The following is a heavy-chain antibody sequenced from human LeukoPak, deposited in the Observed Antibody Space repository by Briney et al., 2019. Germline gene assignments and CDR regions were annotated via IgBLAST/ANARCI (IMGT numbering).Heavy chain of an antibody. Sequence: PSESLSLTCAVSGYFISSGYYWGWVRQPPGKGLEWFGNIYHSESTNYNPSLKSRVTISVDTSKNQFSLKPSSVTAADTAVYYCARIMVRGVMEYWGQGILVTVSS. CDR1: GYFISSGYY. V-gene: IGHV4-38-2*01. CDR2: IYHSEST. CDR3: ARIMVRGVMEY. D-gene: IGHD3-10*01. J-gene: IGHJ4*02.